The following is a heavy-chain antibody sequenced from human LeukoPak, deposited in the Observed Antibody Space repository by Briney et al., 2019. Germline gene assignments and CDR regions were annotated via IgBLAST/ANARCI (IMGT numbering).Heavy chain of an antibody. Sequence: SETLSLTCTVSGGSISSGDYYWSWIRQPPGKGLEWIGYIYYSGSTHYNPSLKSRVTISVDTSKNQFSLKLSSVTAADTAVYYCAREDIVVVPAARHAFDIWGQGTMVTVSS. CDR2: IYYSGST. V-gene: IGHV4-30-4*08. J-gene: IGHJ3*02. D-gene: IGHD2-2*01. CDR1: GGSISSGDYY. CDR3: AREDIVVVPAARHAFDI.